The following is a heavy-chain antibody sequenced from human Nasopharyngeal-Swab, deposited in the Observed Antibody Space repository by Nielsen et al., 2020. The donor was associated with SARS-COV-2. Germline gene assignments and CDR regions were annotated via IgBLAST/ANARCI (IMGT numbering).Heavy chain of an antibody. CDR2: IYYSGST. V-gene: IGHV4-39*07. CDR3: TSLGGSIFVGGFNYFDY. J-gene: IGHJ4*02. Sequence: RQAPGKGLEWIGSIYYSGSTYYNPSLKSRVTISVDTSKNQFSLKLSSVTAADTAVYYCTSLGGSIFVGGFNYFDYWGQGTLVTVSS. D-gene: IGHD3-3*01.